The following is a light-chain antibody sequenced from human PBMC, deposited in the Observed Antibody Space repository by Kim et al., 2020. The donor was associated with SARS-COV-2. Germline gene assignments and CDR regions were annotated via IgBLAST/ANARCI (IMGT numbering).Light chain of an antibody. V-gene: IGKV3-20*01. CDR2: SAS. Sequence: SPVERSSLACRASQNVSSSQLAWYQQRPGKAPRLLIYSASSRATGIPDRFSGSGSGTDFTLTISRLEPDDFAVYYCQQYGSSSFTFGPGTKVDIK. CDR3: QQYGSSSFT. CDR1: QNVSSSQ. J-gene: IGKJ3*01.